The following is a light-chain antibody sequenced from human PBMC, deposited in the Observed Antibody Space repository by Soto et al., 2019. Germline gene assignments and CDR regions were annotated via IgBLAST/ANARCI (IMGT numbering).Light chain of an antibody. CDR1: SSDIGYYNL. J-gene: IGLJ2*01. Sequence: QSVLTQPASVSGSPGQSITLSCTGTSSDIGYYNLVSWYQQHPGKAPKLMIYEGRKRPSGVSNRFSGSKSGNTASLTISGLQADDEADYYCCSYAGSSVLFGGGTKLTVL. CDR3: CSYAGSSVL. CDR2: EGR. V-gene: IGLV2-23*01.